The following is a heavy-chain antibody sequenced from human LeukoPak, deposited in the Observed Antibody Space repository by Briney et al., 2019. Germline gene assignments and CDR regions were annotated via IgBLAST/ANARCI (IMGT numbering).Heavy chain of an antibody. CDR3: ARGGITIFGVVTNFDY. CDR1: GYSISSGYY. V-gene: IGHV4-38-2*02. J-gene: IGHJ4*02. D-gene: IGHD3-3*01. CDR2: IYHSGST. Sequence: SETLSLTCTVSGYSISSGYYWGWIRQPPGKGLEWIGSIYHSGSTYYNPSLKSRLTISVDTSKNQFSLKLSSVTAADTAVYYCARGGITIFGVVTNFDYWGQGTLVTVSS.